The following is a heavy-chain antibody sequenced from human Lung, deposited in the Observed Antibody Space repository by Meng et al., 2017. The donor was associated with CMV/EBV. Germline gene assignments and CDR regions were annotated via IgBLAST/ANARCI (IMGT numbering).Heavy chain of an antibody. CDR2: ISSSSSYI. V-gene: IGHV3-21*01. J-gene: IGHJ6*02. Sequence: GGSXRLXCAASGFTFSSYSMNWVRQAPGKGLEWVSSISSSSSYIYYADSVKGRFTISRDNAKNSLYLQMNSLRAEDTAVYYCARDPGLDSAAYYDFWSGSPLYYYYGMDVWXQGTTVTVSS. CDR3: ARDPGLDSAAYYDFWSGSPLYYYYGMDV. CDR1: GFTFSSYS. D-gene: IGHD3-3*01.